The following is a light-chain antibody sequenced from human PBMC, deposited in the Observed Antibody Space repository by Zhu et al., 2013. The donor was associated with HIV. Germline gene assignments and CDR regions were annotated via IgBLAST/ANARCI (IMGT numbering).Light chain of an antibody. Sequence: EIVLTQSPGTLSLSPGESATLSCRASQSGSSNYLAWYQQKPGQAPRLLIYGASSRATGIPDRFSGSGSGTDFTLTISRLEPEDFAVYYCQQYGNSPWTFGRGTKVEI. J-gene: IGKJ1*01. CDR3: QQYGNSPWT. V-gene: IGKV3-20*01. CDR2: GAS. CDR1: QSGSSNY.